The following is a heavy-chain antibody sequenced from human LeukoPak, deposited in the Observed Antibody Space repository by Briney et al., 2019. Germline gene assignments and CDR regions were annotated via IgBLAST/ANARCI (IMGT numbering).Heavy chain of an antibody. Sequence: SQTLSLTCAISGDSVSSNSAAWTWIRQSPSRGLEWLGRTYYRSKWYYDYAVSVKSRMTINPDTSKNQFSLQLHSVTPEDTAVYYCAREYLASYLIYWGQGTLVTVSS. CDR2: TYYRSKWYY. CDR3: AREYLASYLIY. J-gene: IGHJ4*02. CDR1: GDSVSSNSAA. D-gene: IGHD3-16*02. V-gene: IGHV6-1*01.